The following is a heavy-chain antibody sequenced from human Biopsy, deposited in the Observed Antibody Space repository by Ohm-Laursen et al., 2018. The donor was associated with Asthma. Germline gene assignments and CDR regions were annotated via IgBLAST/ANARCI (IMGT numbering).Heavy chain of an antibody. D-gene: IGHD2-2*01. CDR1: GFTFSSYG. V-gene: IGHV3-33*01. J-gene: IGHJ4*02. Sequence: RSLRLSYAASGFTFSSYGMHWVRQAPGKGLEWVALIWYDGNQKVYADSVKGRFTISRDNSKNTVYLQMNSLSAEDTAVYFCARVRFCSSTNCFNYFDSWGQGTLVTVSS. CDR3: ARVRFCSSTNCFNYFDS. CDR2: IWYDGNQK.